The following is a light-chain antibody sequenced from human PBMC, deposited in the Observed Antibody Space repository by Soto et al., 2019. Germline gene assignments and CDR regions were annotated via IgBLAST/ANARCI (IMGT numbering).Light chain of an antibody. CDR1: QSVLYSSNNKNY. J-gene: IGKJ4*01. V-gene: IGKV4-1*01. CDR3: RQSYSNPLT. CDR2: WAS. Sequence: DIVMTQSPDSLAVSLGERATINCKSSQSVLYSSNNKNYLAWYQQKPGQPPKLLIYWASTRESGVPDRFSGSGSGTDFTLTISSLQADDVAVYYCRQSYSNPLTFGGGTKVEIK.